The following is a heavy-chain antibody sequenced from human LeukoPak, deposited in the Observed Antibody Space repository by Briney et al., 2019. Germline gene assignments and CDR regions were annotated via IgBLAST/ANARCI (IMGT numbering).Heavy chain of an antibody. CDR2: FDPEDGET. CDR1: GYTLTELS. V-gene: IGHV1-24*01. CDR3: ARGRTVPPSNGVYNWFNP. D-gene: IGHD3-3*01. Sequence: ASVKVSCKVSGYTLTELSIHWVRQAPGKGPEWMGSFDPEDGETINALKFQGRVTMTEDTSTDTAYMELSSLRSEDTAVYFCARGRTVPPSNGVYNWFNPWGQGTLVTVSS. J-gene: IGHJ5*02.